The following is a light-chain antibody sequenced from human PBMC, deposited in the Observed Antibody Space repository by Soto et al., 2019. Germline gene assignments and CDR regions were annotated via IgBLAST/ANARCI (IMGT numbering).Light chain of an antibody. V-gene: IGKV3-11*01. CDR1: QSVRSY. CDR2: DAS. CDR3: QQRSSWPPFT. J-gene: IGKJ2*01. Sequence: EIVLTQSPATLSLSPGERATLSCRASQSVRSYLAWYQQKPGQAPRLLIYDASNRATGIPARFSASGSGTDFTLTISSLEPEDLAVYYCQQRSSWPPFTFGQGTKLEIK.